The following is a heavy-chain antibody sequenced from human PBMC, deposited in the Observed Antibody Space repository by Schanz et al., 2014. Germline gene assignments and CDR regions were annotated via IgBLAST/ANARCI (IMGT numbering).Heavy chain of an antibody. V-gene: IGHV3-23*04. D-gene: IGHD6-13*01. CDR3: AREQIMAAAGLVDY. J-gene: IGHJ4*01. CDR2: ISGSGGST. CDR1: GFTFSSYA. Sequence: VQLVESGGGVVQFGRSLRLSCAASGFTFSSYAMSWVRQAPGKGLEWVSGISGSGGSTYYADSVKGRFTISRDNSKNTLYLQMNSLRAEDTAVYYCAREQIMAAAGLVDYWGHGALVTVSS.